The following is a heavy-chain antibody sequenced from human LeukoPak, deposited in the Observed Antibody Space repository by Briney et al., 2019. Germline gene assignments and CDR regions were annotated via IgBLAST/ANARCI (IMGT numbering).Heavy chain of an antibody. D-gene: IGHD6-19*01. CDR3: ARAWSSGWYEYPAGY. Sequence: EASVKVSCKASVYTFTSYDINWVRQATGQGLEWMGWMNPNSGNTGYAQKFQGRVTMTRNTSISTAYMELSSLRSEDTAVYYCARAWSSGWYEYPAGYWGQGTLVTVSS. V-gene: IGHV1-8*01. CDR1: VYTFTSYD. CDR2: MNPNSGNT. J-gene: IGHJ4*02.